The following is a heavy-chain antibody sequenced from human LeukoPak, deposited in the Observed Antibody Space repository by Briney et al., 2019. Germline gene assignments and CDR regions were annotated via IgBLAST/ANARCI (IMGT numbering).Heavy chain of an antibody. Sequence: PSETLSLTCTVSGGSISSYYWSWIRQPPGKGLEWIGYIYYSGSTNYNPSLKSRVTISVDTSKNQFSLKLSSVTAADTAVYYCARSTGVLRYDYWGQGTLVTVSS. V-gene: IGHV4-59*01. CDR1: GGSISSYY. CDR2: IYYSGST. D-gene: IGHD3-9*01. J-gene: IGHJ4*02. CDR3: ARSTGVLRYDY.